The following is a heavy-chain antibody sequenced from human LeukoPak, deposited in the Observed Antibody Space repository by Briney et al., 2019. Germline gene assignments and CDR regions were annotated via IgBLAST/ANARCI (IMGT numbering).Heavy chain of an antibody. CDR2: INTYSGHA. V-gene: IGHV1-18*04. J-gene: IGHJ4*02. D-gene: IGHD2/OR15-2a*01. CDR3: EREWSSEYYDY. CDR1: GYTFVSYG. Sequence: GASVKVSCKVSGYTFVSYGMSWLRQAPGQGLEWLGSINTYSGHAHYLQRLQGRVTMTADKSTRTVFMELRSLTSDDSAVYFCEREWSSEYYDYWGQGTRVTVSS.